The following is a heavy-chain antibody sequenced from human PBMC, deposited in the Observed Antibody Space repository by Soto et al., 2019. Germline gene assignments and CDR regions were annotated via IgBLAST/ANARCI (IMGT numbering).Heavy chain of an antibody. CDR3: ARDRAYCSGGSCYVY. D-gene: IGHD2-15*01. V-gene: IGHV1-69*04. Sequence: ASVKVSCKASGGTFSSYTISWVRQAPGQGLEWMGRIIPILGIANYAQKFQGRVTITADKSTSTAYMELSSLRSEDTAVYYCARDRAYCSGGSCYVYWGQGTLVTVSS. J-gene: IGHJ4*02. CDR1: GGTFSSYT. CDR2: IIPILGIA.